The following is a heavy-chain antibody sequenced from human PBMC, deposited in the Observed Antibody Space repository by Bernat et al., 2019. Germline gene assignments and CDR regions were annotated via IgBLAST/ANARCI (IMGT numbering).Heavy chain of an antibody. Sequence: QVQLVESGGGVVQPGGSLRLSCAASGFTFSSYGMHWVRQAPGKGLEGVAFIRYDGSNKYCADSVKDRFTLCRDNSKSTLYLPMNRLRADDTAVYYGAKCQAERWLQLPTGAWGQGTLVTVSS. CDR3: AKCQAERWLQLPTGA. J-gene: IGHJ4*02. CDR1: GFTFSSYG. CDR2: IRYDGSNK. V-gene: IGHV3-30*02. D-gene: IGHD5-24*01.